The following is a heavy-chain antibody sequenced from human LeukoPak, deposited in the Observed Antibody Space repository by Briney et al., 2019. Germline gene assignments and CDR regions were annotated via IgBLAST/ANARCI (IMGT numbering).Heavy chain of an antibody. Sequence: ASVKVSCKASGSTVTDYYIHWVQQAPGKGLEWMGRVDPEEGETIYADRFQGRLNITADTFTDTAYMELSSLRSEDTAVYFCATSPSIPAAPNDYWGQGTLVTVSS. V-gene: IGHV1-69-2*01. CDR3: ATSPSIPAAPNDY. J-gene: IGHJ4*02. CDR2: VDPEEGET. D-gene: IGHD2-2*01. CDR1: GSTVTDYY.